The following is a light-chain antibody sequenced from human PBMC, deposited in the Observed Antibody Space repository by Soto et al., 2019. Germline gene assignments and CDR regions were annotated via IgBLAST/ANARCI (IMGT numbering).Light chain of an antibody. V-gene: IGKV3-20*01. J-gene: IGKJ2*01. CDR1: QSVSSNY. CDR2: GAS. Sequence: EIVLTQSPGTLSLSPGERATLSCRASQSVSSNYLAWYQQKPGQAPRLLIYGASSMATGIPDRFSGSGSGADFTLTISRLEPEDFAVYYCQHYGSSPYTFGQGTKLEIK. CDR3: QHYGSSPYT.